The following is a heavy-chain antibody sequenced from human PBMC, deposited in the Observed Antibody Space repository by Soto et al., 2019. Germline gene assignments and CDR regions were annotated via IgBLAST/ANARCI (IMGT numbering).Heavy chain of an antibody. D-gene: IGHD3-22*01. CDR2: ISSSSSYT. CDR3: ARPTTSYYYDSSGAFDI. CDR1: GFTFSDYY. V-gene: IGHV3-11*06. J-gene: IGHJ3*02. Sequence: PGGSLRLSCAASGFTFSDYYMSWIRQAPGKGLEWVSYISSSSSYTNYADSVKGRFTISRDNAKNSLYLQMNSLRAEDTAVYYCARPTTSYYYDSSGAFDIWGQGTMVTVSS.